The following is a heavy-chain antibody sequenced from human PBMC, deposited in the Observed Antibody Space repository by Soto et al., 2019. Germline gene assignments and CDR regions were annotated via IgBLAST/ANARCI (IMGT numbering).Heavy chain of an antibody. V-gene: IGHV3-30*18. CDR2: ISYDGSNK. CDR3: EKDNLVYRSSWYLVQH. Sequence: SLRLSCAASGFTFSSYGMHWVRQAPGKGLEWVGVISYDGSNKYYADSVKGRFNISRDNYKNTLYLQMNSLRAEDTAVHYCEKDNLVYRSSWYLVQHWGQGT. J-gene: IGHJ1*01. D-gene: IGHD6-13*01. CDR1: GFTFSSYG.